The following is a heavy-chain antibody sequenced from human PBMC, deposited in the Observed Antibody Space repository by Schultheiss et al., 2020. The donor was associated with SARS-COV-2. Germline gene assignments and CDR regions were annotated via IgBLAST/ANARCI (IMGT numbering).Heavy chain of an antibody. Sequence: SVKVSCKASGGTFSSYAISWVRQAPGQGLEWMGGIIPIFGTANYAQKFQGRVTITADESTSTAYMELSSLRSEDTAVYYCARVISPLTFFDYWGQGTLVTVSS. CDR1: GGTFSSYA. CDR3: ARVISPLTFFDY. J-gene: IGHJ4*02. V-gene: IGHV1-69*13. CDR2: IIPIFGTA. D-gene: IGHD3-10*01.